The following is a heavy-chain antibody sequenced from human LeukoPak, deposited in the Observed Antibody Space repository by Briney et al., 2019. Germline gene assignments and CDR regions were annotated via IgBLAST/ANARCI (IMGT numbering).Heavy chain of an antibody. V-gene: IGHV3-7*05. D-gene: IGHD3-16*01. CDR3: VRGGGAFDI. Sequence: GGSLRLSCAASGFTFSSYWMSWVRQAPGKGLEWVANIKLDGSEKYYVDSVKGRFTISRDDAKNSVYLQMNSLRAEDTAVYYCVRGGGAFDIWGQGTMVTVSS. CDR2: IKLDGSEK. J-gene: IGHJ3*02. CDR1: GFTFSSYW.